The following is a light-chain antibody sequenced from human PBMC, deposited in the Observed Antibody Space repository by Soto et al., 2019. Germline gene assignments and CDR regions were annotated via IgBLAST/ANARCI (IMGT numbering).Light chain of an antibody. CDR1: SSNIGTNT. Sequence: QSVLTQPPSVSGTPGQRVTISCSGSSSNIGTNTVNWYQQLPGAAPKLLIYNNDQWPSGVPDRFSGSKSGTAASLAISGLQSEDEADYYCAAWDDSLNGYVFGTGTKLTVL. CDR3: AAWDDSLNGYV. CDR2: NND. V-gene: IGLV1-44*01. J-gene: IGLJ1*01.